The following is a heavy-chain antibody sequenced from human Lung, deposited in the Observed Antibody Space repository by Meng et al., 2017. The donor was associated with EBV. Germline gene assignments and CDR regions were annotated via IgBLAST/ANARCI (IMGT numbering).Heavy chain of an antibody. D-gene: IGHD3-22*01. CDR3: ARGLCYYDRGGYFDN. Sequence: QVHPHTRVPGLVKPHHTPPLICTASGGSISSGVHYWSRIRQHPEKGLEWIGYIYYSGSTYYKPSLKSRLTISVDTSKNQLSLRLSSVTAADTAVYYCARGLCYYDRGGYFDNWGRGTLVTVSS. V-gene: IGHV4-31*03. CDR1: GGSISSGVHY. CDR2: IYYSGST. J-gene: IGHJ4*02.